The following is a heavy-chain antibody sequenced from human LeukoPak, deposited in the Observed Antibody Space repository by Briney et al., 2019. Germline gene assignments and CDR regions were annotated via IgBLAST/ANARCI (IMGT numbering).Heavy chain of an antibody. CDR1: GFTFSSYG. D-gene: IGHD6-13*01. V-gene: IGHV3-30*18. Sequence: GGSLRLSCAASGFTFSSYGMHWVRQAPGKGLEWVAVISYDGSNTYYADSVKGRFTISRDNSKNTLYLQMNSLRAEDTAVYYCTKDVADSSSWYGYFDYWGQGTLVTVSS. CDR2: ISYDGSNT. J-gene: IGHJ4*02. CDR3: TKDVADSSSWYGYFDY.